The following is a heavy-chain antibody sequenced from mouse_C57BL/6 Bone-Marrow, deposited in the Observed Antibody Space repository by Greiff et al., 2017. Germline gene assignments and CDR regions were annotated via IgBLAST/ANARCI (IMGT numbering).Heavy chain of an antibody. J-gene: IGHJ3*01. D-gene: IGHD1-1*01. CDR3: AREPPRYYGSSYWFAY. CDR2: IDPSDSYT. CDR1: GYTFTSYW. Sequence: QVQLQQPGAELVMPGASVKLSCKASGYTFTSYWMHWVKQRPGQGLEWIGEIDPSDSYTNYNQKFKGKSTLTVDKSSSTAYMQLSSLTSEDSAVYYCAREPPRYYGSSYWFAYWGQGTLVTVSA. V-gene: IGHV1-69*01.